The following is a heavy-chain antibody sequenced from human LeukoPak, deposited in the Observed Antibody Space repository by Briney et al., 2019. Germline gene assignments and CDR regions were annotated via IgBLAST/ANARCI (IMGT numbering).Heavy chain of an antibody. V-gene: IGHV1-69*01. CDR2: IIPIFGTA. CDR3: AREGAGYYYYYMDV. CDR1: GGTFSNYA. Sequence: SVKVSCKAPGGTFSNYAISWVRQAPGQGLEWMGGIIPIFGTANYAQKFQGRVTITADESTSTAYMELSSLRSEDTAVYYCAREGAGYYYYYMDVWGKGTTVTISS. D-gene: IGHD3-16*01. J-gene: IGHJ6*03.